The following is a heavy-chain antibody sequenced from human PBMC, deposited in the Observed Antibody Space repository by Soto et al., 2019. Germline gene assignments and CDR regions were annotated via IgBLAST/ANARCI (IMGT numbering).Heavy chain of an antibody. V-gene: IGHV3-30*04. CDR3: ARGRGLAARPQHLDH. D-gene: IGHD6-6*01. Sequence: QVQLVESGGGVVQPGGSLRLSCATSGFLFSGYAMHWVRQTPGKGLEWVAVISYDGKEKYYADSAEGRFTISRESSGVTLYLQMSSLRVEDTAVYYCARGRGLAARPQHLDHWGQGTLVTLSS. CDR2: ISYDGKEK. J-gene: IGHJ4*02. CDR1: GFLFSGYA.